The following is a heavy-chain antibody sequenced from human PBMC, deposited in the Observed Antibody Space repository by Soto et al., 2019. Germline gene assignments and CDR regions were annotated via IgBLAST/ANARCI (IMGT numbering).Heavy chain of an antibody. J-gene: IGHJ4*02. CDR1: GFSRSTSGMR. CDR3: ARMFHCSGGTCPFDY. Sequence: SGPALVNPTQTLTLTCTFSGFSRSTSGMRVSWIRQPPGKALEWLARIDWDADKFYNTSLKTRLTISKDSSKNQVVLTMTNMDPVDTATYYCARMFHCSGGTCPFDYWGQGALVTVSS. CDR2: IDWDADK. D-gene: IGHD2-15*01. V-gene: IGHV2-70*04.